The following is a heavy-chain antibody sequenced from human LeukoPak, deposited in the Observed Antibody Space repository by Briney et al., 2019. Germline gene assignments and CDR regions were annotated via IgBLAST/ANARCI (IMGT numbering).Heavy chain of an antibody. J-gene: IGHJ3*02. CDR3: AREANDSSGYYPKHDAFDI. D-gene: IGHD3-22*01. CDR1: GYTFTGYY. V-gene: IGHV1-2*02. CDR2: INPNSGGT. Sequence: GASVKVSCKASGYTFTGYYMHWVRQAPGQGLEWMGWINPNSGGTNYAQKFQGRVTMTRDTSISTAYMGLSRLRSDDTAVYYCAREANDSSGYYPKHDAFDIWGQGTIVTVSS.